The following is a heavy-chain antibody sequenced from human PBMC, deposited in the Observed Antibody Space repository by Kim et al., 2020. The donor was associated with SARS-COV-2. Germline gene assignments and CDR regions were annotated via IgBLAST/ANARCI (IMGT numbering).Heavy chain of an antibody. CDR3: ARGGRTLVVITTPFDY. D-gene: IGHD3-22*01. J-gene: IGHJ4*02. Sequence: GGSLRLSCAASGFTFSSYGMHWVRQAPGKGLEWVAVIWYDGSNKYYADSVKGRFTISRDNSKNTPYLQMNSLRAEDTAVYYCARGGRTLVVITTPFDYWGQGTLVTVSS. CDR2: IWYDGSNK. CDR1: GFTFSSYG. V-gene: IGHV3-33*01.